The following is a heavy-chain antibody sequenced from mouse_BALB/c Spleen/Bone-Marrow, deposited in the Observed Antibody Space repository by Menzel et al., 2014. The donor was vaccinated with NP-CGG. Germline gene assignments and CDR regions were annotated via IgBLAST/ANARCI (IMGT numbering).Heavy chain of an antibody. CDR3: AGDSPYAMDY. CDR1: GFNIKDTY. V-gene: IGHV14-3*02. CDR2: IDPANGNT. J-gene: IGHJ4*01. Sequence: VQLQHSGAELVKPGASVKLSCTASGFNIKDTYMHWVKQRPEQGLEWIGRIDPANGNTKYDPKFQGKASITADTSSNTAYLQLSSLTSEDTAVCYCAGDSPYAMDYWGQGTSVTVSS.